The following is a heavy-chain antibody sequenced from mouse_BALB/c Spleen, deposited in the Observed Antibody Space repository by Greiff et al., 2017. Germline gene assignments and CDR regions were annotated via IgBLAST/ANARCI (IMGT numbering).Heavy chain of an antibody. CDR2: ISSGGSYT. CDR1: GFTFSSYG. V-gene: IGHV5-6*01. D-gene: IGHD2-3*01. J-gene: IGHJ4*01. CDR3: ARQGDGYYPYAMDY. Sequence: EVQRVESGGDLVKPGGSLKLSCAASGFTFSSYGMSWVRQTPDKRLEWVATISSGGSYTYYPDSVKGRFTISRDNAKNTLYLQMSSLKSEDTAMYYCARQGDGYYPYAMDYWGQGTSVTVSS.